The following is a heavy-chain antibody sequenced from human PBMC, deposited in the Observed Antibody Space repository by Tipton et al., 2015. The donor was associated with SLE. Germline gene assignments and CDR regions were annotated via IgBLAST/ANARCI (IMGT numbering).Heavy chain of an antibody. V-gene: IGHV3-48*03. CDR3: ARDSSGYYSVGNPGVFDM. D-gene: IGHD3-22*01. CDR1: GFSFNIFE. Sequence: SLRLSCAASGFSFNIFEMNWVRQAPGKGLEWVAYIDTSGVTIDYTVSVKGRFIFSRDNTKNSLYLQMNSLRVEDTAVYYCARDSSGYYSVGNPGVFDMWGKGMMVTVSS. CDR2: IDTSGVTI. J-gene: IGHJ3*02.